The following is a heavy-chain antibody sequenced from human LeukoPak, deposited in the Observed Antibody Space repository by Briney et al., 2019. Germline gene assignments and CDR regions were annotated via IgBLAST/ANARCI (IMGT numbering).Heavy chain of an antibody. J-gene: IGHJ3*02. V-gene: IGHV1-8*01. CDR3: ARGSSTSIVGGAFDI. D-gene: IGHD1-26*01. CDR1: GYTLTSYA. Sequence: GASVRVSCKASGYTLTSYATYQVRQATGQGLDWMGWINPNSGNTGYAQKFQGRVTMTRNTSISTAYMELSSLRSEDTAVYYCARGSSTSIVGGAFDIWGQGTMVTVSS. CDR2: INPNSGNT.